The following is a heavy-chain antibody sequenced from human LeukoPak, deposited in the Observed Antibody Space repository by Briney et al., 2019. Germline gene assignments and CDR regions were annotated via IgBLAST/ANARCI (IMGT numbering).Heavy chain of an antibody. CDR2: ISWNSGSI. V-gene: IGHV3-9*01. CDR1: GFTFDDYA. J-gene: IGHJ5*02. D-gene: IGHD6-19*01. Sequence: GGSLRLSCAASGFTFDDYAMHWVRQAPGKGLEWVSGISWNSGSIGYADSVKGRFTISRDNAKNSLYLQTNSLRAEDTALYYCAKSSIAVAGDNWFDPWGQGTLVTVSS. CDR3: AKSSIAVAGDNWFDP.